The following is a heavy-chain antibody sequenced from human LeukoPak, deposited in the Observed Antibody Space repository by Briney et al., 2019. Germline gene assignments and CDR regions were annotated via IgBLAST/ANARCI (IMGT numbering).Heavy chain of an antibody. CDR3: ARPYRIVGGYFDY. J-gene: IGHJ4*02. CDR1: GFTFSSYS. Sequence: PGGSLRLSCAASGFTFSSYSMNWVRQAPGKGLEWVSYISSSSSTTYYADSVKGRFTISRDNAKNSLYLQMNSLRAEDTAVYYCARPYRIVGGYFDYWGQGTLVTVSS. D-gene: IGHD1-26*01. V-gene: IGHV3-48*01. CDR2: ISSSSSTT.